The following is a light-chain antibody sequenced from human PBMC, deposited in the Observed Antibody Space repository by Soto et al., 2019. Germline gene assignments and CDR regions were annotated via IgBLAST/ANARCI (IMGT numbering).Light chain of an antibody. CDR1: QSISSN. CDR2: RAS. Sequence: EIVMTQSPATLSVSPGERATLSCRASQSISSNLAWYQHKLGQAPRLFIFRASSRATGIPARFSGSGSGTEFNMTISSLEPEDFAVYYCQQRSNWPLIFTFGPGTKVDIK. J-gene: IGKJ3*01. CDR3: QQRSNWPLIFT. V-gene: IGKV3-15*01.